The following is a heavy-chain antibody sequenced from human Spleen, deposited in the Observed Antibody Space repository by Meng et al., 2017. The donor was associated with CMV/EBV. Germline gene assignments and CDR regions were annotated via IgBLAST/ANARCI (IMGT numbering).Heavy chain of an antibody. CDR1: GYTFTGYY. CDR3: ARGFEPYYYDSSGYYCWFDP. D-gene: IGHD3-22*01. Sequence: ASVKVSCKASGYTFTGYYMHWVRQAPGQGLEWMGIINPSGGSTSYAQKFQGRVTMTRDTSTSTVYMELSSLRSEDTAVYYCARGFEPYYYDSSGYYCWFDPWGQGTLVTVSS. CDR2: INPSGGST. V-gene: IGHV1-46*01. J-gene: IGHJ5*02.